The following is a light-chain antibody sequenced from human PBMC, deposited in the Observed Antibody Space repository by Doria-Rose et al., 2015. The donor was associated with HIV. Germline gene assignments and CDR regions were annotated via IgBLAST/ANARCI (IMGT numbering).Light chain of an antibody. V-gene: IGKV3-20*01. CDR2: DGS. CDR1: QSFSSTY. CDR3: HQYGTSWT. Sequence: TQSPGTLSLSPGERATLSCRASQSFSSTYLAWYQQKPGHAPSLLIYDGSTRATGIPDRFSASGSGTDFTLTINRPEPEDFALYYCHQYGTSWTFGQGTKVEI. J-gene: IGKJ1*01.